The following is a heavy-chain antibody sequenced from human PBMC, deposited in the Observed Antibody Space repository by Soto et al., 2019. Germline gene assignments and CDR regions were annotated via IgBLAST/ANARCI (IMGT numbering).Heavy chain of an antibody. CDR1: GGSISSYY. J-gene: IGHJ5*02. V-gene: IGHV4-59*01. CDR3: ARVPPRIAAAAP. CDR2: IYYSGST. Sequence: SETLSLTCTVSGGSISSYYWSWIRQPPGKGLEWIGYIYYSGSTNYNPSLKSRVTISVDTSKNQFSLKLSSVTAADTAVYYCARVPPRIAAAAPWGQGTLVTVSS. D-gene: IGHD6-13*01.